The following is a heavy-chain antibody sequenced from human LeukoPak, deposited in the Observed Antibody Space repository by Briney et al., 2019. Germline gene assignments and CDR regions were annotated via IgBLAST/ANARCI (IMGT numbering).Heavy chain of an antibody. J-gene: IGHJ4*02. CDR2: ISCDGSNK. D-gene: IGHD6-13*01. Sequence: PGRSLRLSCAASGFTFSSYAMHWVRQAPGKGLEWVAVISCDGSNKYYADSVKGRFTISRDNSKNTLYLQMSSLRPEDTAVYYCVKDRWVDHWGQGTLVTVSS. CDR1: GFTFSSYA. V-gene: IGHV3-30*04. CDR3: VKDRWVDH.